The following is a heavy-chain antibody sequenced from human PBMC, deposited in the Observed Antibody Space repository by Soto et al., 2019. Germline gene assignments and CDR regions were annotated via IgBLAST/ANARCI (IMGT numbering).Heavy chain of an antibody. Sequence: SSETLSLTCTVSGGSISNYYWSWIRKPPGKGLEWIGYIYYSGSTNYNPSLKSRVIISVDTSKNQFSLKLSSVTAADTAVYYCARDHEYFQHWGQGTLVTVSS. CDR1: GGSISNYY. V-gene: IGHV4-59*01. CDR3: ARDHEYFQH. CDR2: IYYSGST. J-gene: IGHJ1*01.